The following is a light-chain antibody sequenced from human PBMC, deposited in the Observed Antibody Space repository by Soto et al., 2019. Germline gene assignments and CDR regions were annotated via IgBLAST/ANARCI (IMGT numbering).Light chain of an antibody. Sequence: EIVLTQSPGTLSLSPGERATLSCRASESVSSHYIGWYQQRRGQAPRLLIYGTGNRAPGIPDRFSGDGAGTDFTLTITRLEPEDFAVYYCQHHGSSVTFGGGTKVEIK. V-gene: IGKV3-20*01. CDR1: ESVSSHY. CDR2: GTG. CDR3: QHHGSSVT. J-gene: IGKJ4*01.